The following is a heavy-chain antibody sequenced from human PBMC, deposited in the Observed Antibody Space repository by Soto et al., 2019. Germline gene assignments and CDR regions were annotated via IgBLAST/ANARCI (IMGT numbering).Heavy chain of an antibody. CDR1: VFIYSSYT. Sequence: GSLRVSCAASVFIYSSYTMNWVRQAPGKGLEWISYITSSSTSIMYYADSVKGRFTISRDNAKNSLYLQMNSLRDDDTAVHYCVRDRAWAFDYWGQGTPVTVSS. V-gene: IGHV3-48*02. CDR2: ITSSSTSIM. CDR3: VRDRAWAFDY. D-gene: IGHD3-10*01. J-gene: IGHJ4*02.